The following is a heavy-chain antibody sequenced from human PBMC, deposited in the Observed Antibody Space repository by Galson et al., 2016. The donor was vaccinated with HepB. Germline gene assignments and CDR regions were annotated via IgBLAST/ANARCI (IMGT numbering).Heavy chain of an antibody. Sequence: SLRLSCAASGLTFSGFWMTWVRQAPGKGLEWVANINQDGSEKHYLDSVRGRSTNSRDNAKNSLYLEMCMLRADDTAVYFGARAYQYTPAYWGQGTLVT. CDR1: GLTFSGFW. D-gene: IGHD1-1*01. CDR3: ARAYQYTPAY. J-gene: IGHJ4*02. CDR2: INQDGSEK. V-gene: IGHV3-7*04.